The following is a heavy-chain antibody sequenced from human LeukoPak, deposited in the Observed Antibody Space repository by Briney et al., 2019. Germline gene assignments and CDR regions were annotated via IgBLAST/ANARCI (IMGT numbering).Heavy chain of an antibody. CDR2: IDCANGNT. V-gene: IGHV1-18*01. Sequence: VASVKVSCKASGYTFTSYGISWVRQAPGQGLEWMGWIDCANGNTYYEQRLQGRVTMTIDTSTNMAYMELRSLRSDDTAMYFCARDKLARDWFDPWGQGTLVTVSS. J-gene: IGHJ5*02. D-gene: IGHD3-3*02. CDR1: GYTFTSYG. CDR3: ARDKLARDWFDP.